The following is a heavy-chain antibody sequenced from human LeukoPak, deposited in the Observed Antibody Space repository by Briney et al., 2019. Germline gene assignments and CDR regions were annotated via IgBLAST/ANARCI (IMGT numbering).Heavy chain of an antibody. J-gene: IGHJ4*02. D-gene: IGHD3-22*01. CDR2: INPNSGGT. V-gene: IGHV1-2*02. CDR3: ARLYLYYDSSGG. CDR1: GYTFTGNY. Sequence: ASVKVSCKASGYTFTGNYMHWVRQAPGQGLEWMGWINPNSGGTNYAQKFQGRVTMTRDTSISTAYMELSRLRSDDTAVYYCARLYLYYDSSGGWGQGTLVTVSS.